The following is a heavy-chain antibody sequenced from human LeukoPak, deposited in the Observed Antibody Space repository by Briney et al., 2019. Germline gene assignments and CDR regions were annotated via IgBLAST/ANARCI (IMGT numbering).Heavy chain of an antibody. CDR1: GFTFSSYS. CDR3: ARPRLEYCSGGSCFDAFDI. V-gene: IGHV3-23*01. J-gene: IGHJ3*02. Sequence: GGSLRLSCAASGFTFSSYSMNWVRQAPGKGLEWVSGISGNSGTTYYADSVKGRFTISRDNSKNTLFLQMNSLTAEDTAIYSCARPRLEYCSGGSCFDAFDIWGQGTMVTVSS. CDR2: ISGNSGTT. D-gene: IGHD2-15*01.